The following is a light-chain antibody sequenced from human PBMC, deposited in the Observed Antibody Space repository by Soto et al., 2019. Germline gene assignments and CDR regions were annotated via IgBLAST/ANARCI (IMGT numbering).Light chain of an antibody. CDR1: QSVTSTY. J-gene: IGKJ1*01. CDR2: GAS. CDR3: QHHRA. Sequence: EIGLTQSPGTLSLSPGERATLSCRASQSVTSTYLAWYQQKPGQAPRLLIYGASSRASGVPERFSGSGSGTDFTLTISRLEPEDFAVYYCQHHRAFGQGTKVEIK. V-gene: IGKV3-20*01.